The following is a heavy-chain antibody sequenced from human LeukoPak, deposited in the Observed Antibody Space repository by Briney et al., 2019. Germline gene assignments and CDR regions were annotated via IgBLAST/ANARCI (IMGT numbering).Heavy chain of an antibody. CDR3: ARVHHYYDSSGYLEYFDY. CDR1: GGSISSYY. D-gene: IGHD3-22*01. CDR2: IYTSGST. Sequence: SSETLSLTCTVSGGSISSYYWSWIRQPAGKGLEWIGRIYTSGSTNYNPSLKSRVTVSVDTSKNQFSLKLSSVTAADTAVYYCARVHHYYDSSGYLEYFDYWGQGTLVTVSS. V-gene: IGHV4-4*07. J-gene: IGHJ4*02.